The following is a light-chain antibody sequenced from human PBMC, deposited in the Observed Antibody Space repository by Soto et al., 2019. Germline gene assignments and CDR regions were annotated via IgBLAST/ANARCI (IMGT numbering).Light chain of an antibody. V-gene: IGLV1-51*01. CDR2: ANN. CDR1: SSNIGNNY. CDR3: GTWDYSVTAFV. Sequence: QSVLTQPPSVSAAPGQKVTISCSGSSSNIGNNYVSWYQQAPGAAPKLLIHANNKRPSGVSDRFSGSKSGSSATLGITGLQTGDEAHYYCGTWDYSVTAFVFGGGTKLTVL. J-gene: IGLJ2*01.